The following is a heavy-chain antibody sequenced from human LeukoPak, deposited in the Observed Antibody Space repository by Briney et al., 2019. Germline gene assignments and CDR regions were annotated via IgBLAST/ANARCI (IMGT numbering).Heavy chain of an antibody. J-gene: IGHJ6*03. CDR2: IYYSGST. CDR1: GGSISSSSYY. D-gene: IGHD5-18*01. Sequence: PSETLSLTCTVSGGSISSSSYYWGWIRQPPGKGLEWIGSIYYSGSTYYNPSLKSRVNISLDTSKNHFSLRVNSAVAADTAIYYCARAPDTAIPYYYMDVWGKGTTVTVSS. V-gene: IGHV4-39*07. CDR3: ARAPDTAIPYYYMDV.